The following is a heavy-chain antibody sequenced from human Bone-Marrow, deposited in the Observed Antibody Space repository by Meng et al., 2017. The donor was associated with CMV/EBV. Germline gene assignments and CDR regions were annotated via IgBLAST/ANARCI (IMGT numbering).Heavy chain of an antibody. Sequence: GESLKISCAASGFTFSSYWMSWVRQAPGKGLEWVANIKQDGSEKYYVDSVKGRFTISRDNAKNSLYLQMNSLTVDDTAVYYCALMAYSSSSGSFDIWGQGTMVTVSS. CDR2: IKQDGSEK. D-gene: IGHD6-6*01. J-gene: IGHJ3*02. CDR1: GFTFSSYW. V-gene: IGHV3-7*01. CDR3: ALMAYSSSSGSFDI.